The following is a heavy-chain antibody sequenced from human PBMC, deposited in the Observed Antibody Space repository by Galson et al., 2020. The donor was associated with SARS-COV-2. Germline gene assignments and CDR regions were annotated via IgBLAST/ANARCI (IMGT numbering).Heavy chain of an antibody. CDR3: ARGGLEPFDL. V-gene: IGHV3-74*01. J-gene: IGHJ5*02. CDR1: GFALSAYW. CDR2: INPEETTT. Sequence: GESLKISCASSGFALSAYWVHWVRQAPGKGLAWVSRINPEETTTNTAESVRGRFTISRDNAQNTVFLQMDSLRAEDTAVYYCARGGLEPFDLLGPGTLVTVSS.